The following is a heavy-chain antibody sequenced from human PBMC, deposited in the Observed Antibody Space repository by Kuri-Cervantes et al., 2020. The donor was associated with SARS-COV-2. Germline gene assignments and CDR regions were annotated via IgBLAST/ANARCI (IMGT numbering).Heavy chain of an antibody. CDR2: TYYRSKRYN. CDR1: GDCVSSNSAA. CDR3: ARGRSRSYLGS. V-gene: IGHV6-1*01. Sequence: SQTLSLTCAIPGDCVSSNSAAWKWTRQPPSRGLEWLGRTYYRSKRYNDYAVFVKSRITINLDTSKNQFTLQLNSVTPEDTTVYHCARGRSRSYLGSWGQGTLVTVSS. J-gene: IGHJ5*01. D-gene: IGHD1-26*01.